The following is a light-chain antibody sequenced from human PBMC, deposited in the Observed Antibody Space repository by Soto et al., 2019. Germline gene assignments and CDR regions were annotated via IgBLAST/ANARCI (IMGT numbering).Light chain of an antibody. CDR1: QSISSH. CDR2: GAS. V-gene: IGKV1-39*01. CDR3: QQLHGYPIT. Sequence: DIQMAQSPSSLSASIGDRVTITCRTSQSISSHLNWYQHKPGKAPKLLIFGASTLQFGVPSRFSGSGSGTDFTLTISGLHPEDFATYYCQQLHGYPITFGQGTRLEI. J-gene: IGKJ5*01.